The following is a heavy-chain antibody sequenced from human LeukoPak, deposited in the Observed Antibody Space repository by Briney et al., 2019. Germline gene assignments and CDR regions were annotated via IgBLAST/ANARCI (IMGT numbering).Heavy chain of an antibody. V-gene: IGHV4-38-2*02. CDR1: GYSISSGYC. CDR3: ARAYSSSSIFDY. Sequence: SETLSLTCTVSGYSISSGYCWGWIRQPPRKGLERIGTMNRSGNTYYNPSLKSRVTISVDTSKNQFSLKLSAVTAAETAVYYCARAYSSSSIFDYWGQGTLVTVSS. CDR2: MNRSGNT. J-gene: IGHJ4*02. D-gene: IGHD6-6*01.